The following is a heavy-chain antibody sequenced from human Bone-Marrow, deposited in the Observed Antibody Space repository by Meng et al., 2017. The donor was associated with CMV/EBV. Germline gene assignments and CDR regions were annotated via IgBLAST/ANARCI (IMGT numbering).Heavy chain of an antibody. V-gene: IGHV3-74*01. CDR2: INSDGSST. CDR3: ARGLDP. CDR1: GLTFTTYR. Sequence: GESLKISCAASGLTFTTYRMHWVRQAPGKGLVWVSRINSDGSSTSYADSVKGRFTISRDNAKNTLYLQMNSLRAEDTAVYYCARGLDPWGQGTLVTGSS. J-gene: IGHJ5*02.